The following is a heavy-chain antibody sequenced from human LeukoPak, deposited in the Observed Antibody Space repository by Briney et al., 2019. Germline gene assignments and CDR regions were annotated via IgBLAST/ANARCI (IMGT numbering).Heavy chain of an antibody. J-gene: IGHJ4*02. V-gene: IGHV1-69*13. D-gene: IGHD1-26*01. Sequence: ASVRVSCKASGYTFSSFGISWVRQAPGQGLEWMGGILPIFGTANYAQKFQGRVTITADESTSTAYMELSSLRSEDTAVYYCARGGSYLPSDFDYWGQGTLVTVSS. CDR1: GYTFSSFG. CDR2: ILPIFGTA. CDR3: ARGGSYLPSDFDY.